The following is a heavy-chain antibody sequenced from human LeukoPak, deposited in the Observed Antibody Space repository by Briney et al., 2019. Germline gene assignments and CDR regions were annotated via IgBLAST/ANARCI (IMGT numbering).Heavy chain of an antibody. CDR1: GGSFSGYY. Sequence: SETLSLTCAVYGGSFSGYYWSWIRQPPGKGLEWIGEINHSGSTNYNPSLKSRVTISVDTSKNQFSLKLSSVTAADTAVYYCARLNLAAREDYWGQGTLVTVSS. CDR2: INHSGST. J-gene: IGHJ4*02. CDR3: ARLNLAAREDY. D-gene: IGHD6-6*01. V-gene: IGHV4-34*01.